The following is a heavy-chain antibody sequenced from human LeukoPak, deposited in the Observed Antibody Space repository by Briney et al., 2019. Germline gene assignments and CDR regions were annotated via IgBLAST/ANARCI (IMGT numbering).Heavy chain of an antibody. D-gene: IGHD2-2*01. J-gene: IGHJ4*02. CDR3: ANLYCSSTSCLY. CDR1: GFTFSSYA. Sequence: PGASLRLSCAASGFTFSSYAMSWVRQAPGKGLDWVSAISGSGGSTYYADSVKGRFTISRDNSKNTLYLQMNSLRAEDTAVYYCANLYCSSTSCLYWGQGTLVTVSS. V-gene: IGHV3-23*01. CDR2: ISGSGGST.